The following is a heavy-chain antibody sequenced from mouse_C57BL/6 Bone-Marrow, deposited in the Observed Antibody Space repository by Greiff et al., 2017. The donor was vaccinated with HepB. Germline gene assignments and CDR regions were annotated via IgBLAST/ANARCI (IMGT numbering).Heavy chain of an antibody. J-gene: IGHJ4*01. Sequence: QVQLQQPGTELVKPGASVKLSCKASGYTFTSYWMHWVKQRPGQGLEWIGNINPSNGGTNYNEKFKSKATLTVDKSSSTAYMQLSSLTSEDAAVYYCARLGLLLYAMDYWGQGTSVTVSS. CDR2: INPSNGGT. CDR1: GYTFTSYW. V-gene: IGHV1-53*01. CDR3: ARLGLLLYAMDY. D-gene: IGHD2-3*01.